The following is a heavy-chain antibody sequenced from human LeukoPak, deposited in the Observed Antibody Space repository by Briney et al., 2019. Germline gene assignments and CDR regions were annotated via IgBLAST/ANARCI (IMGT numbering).Heavy chain of an antibody. J-gene: IGHJ4*02. CDR1: GFTFSDYY. CDR3: VRGYSYGDY. D-gene: IGHD5-18*01. V-gene: IGHV3-11*01. CDR2: IGGSGRTI. Sequence: GGSLRLSCAASGFTFSDYYMSWIRQAPGKGLEWVSYIGGSGRTIYYADSLKGRFTISRDNAKNSLYLQMSGLRAEDTAVYYCVRGYSYGDYWGQGTLVTVSS.